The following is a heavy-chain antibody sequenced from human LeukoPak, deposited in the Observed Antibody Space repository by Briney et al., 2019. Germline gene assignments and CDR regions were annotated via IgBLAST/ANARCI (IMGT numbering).Heavy chain of an antibody. CDR2: ISSNGGST. D-gene: IGHD3-16*01. Sequence: GGSLRLSCAGSGFSFNSYGMDWVRQAPGKGLEYVSGISSNGGSTYYAKSVKGRFTISRDNSKNTLYLQMNSLRPEDTAVYYCAKDRVSYTMVASFDYWGQGTLVTVSS. J-gene: IGHJ4*02. CDR3: AKDRVSYTMVASFDY. V-gene: IGHV3-64*01. CDR1: GFSFNSYG.